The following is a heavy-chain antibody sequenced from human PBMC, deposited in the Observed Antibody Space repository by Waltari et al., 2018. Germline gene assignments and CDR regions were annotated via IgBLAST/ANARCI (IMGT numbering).Heavy chain of an antibody. CDR2: IIPIFGTA. CDR1: GGTFSSYA. D-gene: IGHD2-2*01. V-gene: IGHV1-69*01. CDR3: AREGIVVVPAAIGWFDP. Sequence: QVPLVQSGAAVKKPGSSVKVSCKASGGTFSSYAISWVRQAPGQGLEWMGGIIPIFGTANYAQKFQGRVTITADESTSTAYMELSSLRSEDTAVYYCAREGIVVVPAAIGWFDPWGQGTLVTVSS. J-gene: IGHJ5*02.